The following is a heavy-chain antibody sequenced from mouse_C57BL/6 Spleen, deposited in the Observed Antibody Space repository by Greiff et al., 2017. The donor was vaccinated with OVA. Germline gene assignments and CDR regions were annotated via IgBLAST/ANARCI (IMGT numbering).Heavy chain of an antibody. CDR2: INPNYGTT. D-gene: IGHD1-1*01. V-gene: IGHV1-39*01. CDR1: GYSFTDYN. CDR3: ARWGYYGSREYFDY. Sequence: LEESGPELVKPGASVKISCKASGYSFTDYNMNWVKQSNGKSLEWIGVINPNYGTTSYNQKFKGKATLTVDQSSSTAYMQLNSLTSEDSAVYYCARWGYYGSREYFDYWGQGTTLTVSS. J-gene: IGHJ2*01.